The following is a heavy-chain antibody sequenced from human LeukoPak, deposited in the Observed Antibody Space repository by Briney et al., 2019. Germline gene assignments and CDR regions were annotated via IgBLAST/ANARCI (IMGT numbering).Heavy chain of an antibody. CDR2: IKSKTDAGTT. J-gene: IGHJ3*02. Sequence: GGSLRLSCAASGFTFSNAWMSWVRQAPGKGLEWVGRIKSKTDAGTTDYAAPVKGRFTISRDDSKNTLYLQMNSLKTEDTAVYYCTTTYSSPGAFDIWGQGTMVTVSS. D-gene: IGHD6-13*01. V-gene: IGHV3-15*01. CDR1: GFTFSNAW. CDR3: TTTYSSPGAFDI.